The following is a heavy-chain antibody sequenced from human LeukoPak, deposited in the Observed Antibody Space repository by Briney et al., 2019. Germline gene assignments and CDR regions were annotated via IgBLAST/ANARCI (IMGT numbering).Heavy chain of an antibody. CDR2: ISGSGGGT. Sequence: PGGSLRHSCAASGFTFSSYVMSWVRQAPGKGLEWVSAISGSGGGTYYADSVKGRFTISRDNSKNTLYLQTNSLRAEDTAVYYCARRGAAGTYYFDYWGQGTLVTVSS. D-gene: IGHD6-13*01. V-gene: IGHV3-23*01. J-gene: IGHJ4*02. CDR3: ARRGAAGTYYFDY. CDR1: GFTFSSYV.